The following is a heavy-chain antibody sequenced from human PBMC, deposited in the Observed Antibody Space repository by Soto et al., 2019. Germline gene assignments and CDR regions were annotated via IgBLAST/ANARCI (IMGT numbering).Heavy chain of an antibody. CDR2: INAGNGNT. CDR1: GYTFTSYA. Sequence: QVQLVQSGAEVKKPGASVKVSCKASGYTFTSYAMHWVRQAPGQRLEWMGWINAGNGNTKYSQKFQGRVTITRDTSASTAYMELSSLRSEDTAVYYCARYFKVATIRGTYNWFDPWGQGTLVTVSS. D-gene: IGHD5-12*01. V-gene: IGHV1-3*01. CDR3: ARYFKVATIRGTYNWFDP. J-gene: IGHJ5*02.